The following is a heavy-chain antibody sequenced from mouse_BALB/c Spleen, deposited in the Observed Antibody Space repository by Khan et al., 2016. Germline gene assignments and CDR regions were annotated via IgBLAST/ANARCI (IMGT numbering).Heavy chain of an antibody. CDR1: GFTFSNYW. J-gene: IGHJ2*01. V-gene: IGHV6-6*02. Sequence: VKLEESGGGLVQPGGSMKLSCVASGFTFSNYWMNWVRQSPEKGLEWVAEIRLKSNNYATHYAESVKGRFTISRDDSKSSVYLQMNNLRAEDTCIYYCTRDGYFDYWGQGTTLTVSS. CDR2: IRLKSNNYAT. CDR3: TRDGYFDY.